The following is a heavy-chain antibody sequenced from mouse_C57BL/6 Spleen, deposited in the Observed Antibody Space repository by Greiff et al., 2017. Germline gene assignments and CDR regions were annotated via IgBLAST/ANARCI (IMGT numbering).Heavy chain of an antibody. Sequence: QVQLQQSGAELVRPGASVTLSCKASGYTFTDYEMHWVKQTPVHGLEWIGAIDPETGGTAYNQKFKGKAILTADKSSSTAYMELRSLTSEDSAVYYCTRVWLLRFAYWGQGTLVTVSA. V-gene: IGHV1-15*01. J-gene: IGHJ3*01. CDR3: TRVWLLRFAY. CDR2: IDPETGGT. D-gene: IGHD2-3*01. CDR1: GYTFTDYE.